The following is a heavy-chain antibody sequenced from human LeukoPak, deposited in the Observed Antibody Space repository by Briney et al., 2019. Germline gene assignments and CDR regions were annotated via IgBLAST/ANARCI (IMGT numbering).Heavy chain of an antibody. CDR1: GLTFSSYW. CDR2: INNGGSTP. Sequence: GGSLRLSCAASGLTFSSYWMHWVRQAPGKGLVWVSHINNGGSTPNYADSVKGRFTVSRDNAKNTLSLQMNSLRAEDTAVYYCARDTQYGLDVWGQGTTVTVSS. J-gene: IGHJ6*02. V-gene: IGHV3-74*01. CDR3: ARDTQYGLDV.